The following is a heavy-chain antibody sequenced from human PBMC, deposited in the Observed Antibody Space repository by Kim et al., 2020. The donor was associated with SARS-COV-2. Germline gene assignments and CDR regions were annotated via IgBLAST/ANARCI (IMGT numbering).Heavy chain of an antibody. Sequence: KGRFTISRDNAKNSLYLQMNSLRAEDTALYYCAKDNGSGSYYKDYYGMDVWGQGTTVTVSS. CDR3: AKDNGSGSYYKDYYGMDV. V-gene: IGHV3-9*01. J-gene: IGHJ6*02. D-gene: IGHD3-10*01.